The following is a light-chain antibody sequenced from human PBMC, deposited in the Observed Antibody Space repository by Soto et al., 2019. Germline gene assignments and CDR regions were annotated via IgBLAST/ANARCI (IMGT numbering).Light chain of an antibody. CDR3: QSYDSSLSGSV. CDR2: GNS. CDR1: SSNIGAGYD. V-gene: IGLV1-40*01. J-gene: IGLJ3*02. Sequence: QPVLTQPPSVSGAPGQRDTISCTGSSSNIGAGYDVHWYQQLPGTAPKLLIYGNSNRPSGVPDRFSGSKSGTSASLAITGLQAEDEADYYCQSYDSSLSGSVLGGGTKLTVL.